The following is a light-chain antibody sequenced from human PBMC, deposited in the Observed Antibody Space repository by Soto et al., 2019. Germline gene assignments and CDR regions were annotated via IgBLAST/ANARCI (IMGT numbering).Light chain of an antibody. J-gene: IGKJ2*01. V-gene: IGKV3-15*01. CDR2: GAS. Sequence: EIVMTQSPATLSVSPGERATLSCRASQSVSSNLAWYQQKPGQAPRLLIYGASTRATGIPARFSGGGSGPEFTLTISSLLSEDFAVYYCQQYDTWPPYTFGQGTKLESK. CDR1: QSVSSN. CDR3: QQYDTWPPYT.